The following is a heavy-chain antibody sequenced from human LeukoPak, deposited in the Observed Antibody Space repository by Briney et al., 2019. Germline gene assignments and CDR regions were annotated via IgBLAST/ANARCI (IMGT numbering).Heavy chain of an antibody. Sequence: PSETLSLTCTVSGGSISSYYWSWIRQPPGKGLEWIGYIYYSGSTNYNPSLKSRVTISVDTSKNQFSLKLSSVTAADTAVYYCARAQRVAVAGLYYYYYGMDVWGQGTTVTVPS. J-gene: IGHJ6*02. V-gene: IGHV4-59*01. D-gene: IGHD6-19*01. CDR1: GGSISSYY. CDR2: IYYSGST. CDR3: ARAQRVAVAGLYYYYYGMDV.